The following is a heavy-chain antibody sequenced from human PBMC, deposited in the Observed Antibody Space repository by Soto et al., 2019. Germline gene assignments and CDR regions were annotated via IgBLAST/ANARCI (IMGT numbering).Heavy chain of an antibody. D-gene: IGHD6-13*01. CDR3: ARVSAAVYSGAFDI. V-gene: IGHV3-33*01. CDR1: GFTFSSYV. Sequence: PGGSLRLFCAASGFTFSSYVMHWVRQSPGKGLEWVAVIWYDGSNKYYADSVKGRFTISRDNPKNTLYLQMNSLRAEDTAVYYCARVSAAVYSGAFDIWGQGTMVTVSS. J-gene: IGHJ3*02. CDR2: IWYDGSNK.